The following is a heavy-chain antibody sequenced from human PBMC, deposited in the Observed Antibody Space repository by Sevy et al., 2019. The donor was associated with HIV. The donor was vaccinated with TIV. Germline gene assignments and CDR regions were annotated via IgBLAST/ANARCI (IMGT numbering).Heavy chain of an antibody. V-gene: IGHV3-7*01. D-gene: IGHD1-26*01. CDR3: AQETFGRFDS. CDR1: GFSFSAYW. CDR2: IKPDGSDK. J-gene: IGHJ4*02. Sequence: GGSLRLSCAASGFSFSAYWMNWVRQAPGKGLEWVANIKPDGSDKYYVDSAEGRFTISRDNAKNSLYLQMNSLRVEDTAMYYCAQETFGRFDSWGQGTLVTVSS.